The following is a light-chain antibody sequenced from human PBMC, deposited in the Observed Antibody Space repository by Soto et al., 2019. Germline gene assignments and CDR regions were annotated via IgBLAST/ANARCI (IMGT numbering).Light chain of an antibody. Sequence: EIVMTQSPATLSVSPGERATLSCRGSQSVSSNLAWYQQKPGQAPRLLIYGASTRATGITARFSGSGSGTEFTLTISSLQSEDFAVYYCQQYNNWWTFGQGTKVEIK. CDR1: QSVSSN. CDR2: GAS. CDR3: QQYNNWWT. V-gene: IGKV3-15*01. J-gene: IGKJ1*01.